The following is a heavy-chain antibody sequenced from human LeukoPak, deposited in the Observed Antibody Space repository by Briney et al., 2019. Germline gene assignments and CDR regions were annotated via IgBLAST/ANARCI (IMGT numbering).Heavy chain of an antibody. D-gene: IGHD5-18*01. CDR1: GFTFSSYS. CDR2: IRSKAYGGTT. CDR3: TRSLAKVYYYMDV. J-gene: IGHJ6*03. V-gene: IGHV3-49*04. Sequence: GGSLRLSCAASGFTFSSYSMNWVRQAPGKGLEWVGFIRSKAYGGTTEYAASVKGRFTISRDDSKSIAYLQMNSLKTEDTAVYYCTRSLAKVYYYMDVWGKGTTVTVSS.